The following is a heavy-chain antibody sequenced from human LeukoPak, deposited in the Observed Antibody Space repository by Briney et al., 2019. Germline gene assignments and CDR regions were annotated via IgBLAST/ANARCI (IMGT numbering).Heavy chain of an antibody. CDR3: ARQPTDVGNYYYGMDV. CDR1: GYSFTGYW. J-gene: IGHJ6*02. Sequence: GESLKISCKGSGYSFTGYWIGWVRQMPGKGLEWMGIIYPGDSDTRYSPSFQGQVTISADKSISTAYLQWSSLKASDTAMYYCARQPTDVGNYYYGMDVWGQGTTVTVSS. V-gene: IGHV5-51*01. CDR2: IYPGDSDT.